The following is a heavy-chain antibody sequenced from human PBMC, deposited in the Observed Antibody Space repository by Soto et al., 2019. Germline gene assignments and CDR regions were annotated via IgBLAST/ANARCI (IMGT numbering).Heavy chain of an antibody. CDR1: GFTFSSYA. CDR2: ISGSGGST. J-gene: IGHJ4*02. CDR3: AKGSIWWVSNFDY. V-gene: IGHV3-23*01. D-gene: IGHD2-15*01. Sequence: GGSLRLSCAASGFTFSSYAMSWVRQAPGKGLEWVSAISGSGGSTYYADSVKGRFTISRDNSKNMLYLQMNSLRAEDTAVYYCAKGSIWWVSNFDYWGQGTLVTVSS.